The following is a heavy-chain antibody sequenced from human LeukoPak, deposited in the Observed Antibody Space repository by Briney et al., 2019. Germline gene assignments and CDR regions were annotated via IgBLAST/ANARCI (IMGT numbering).Heavy chain of an antibody. CDR2: IHPEGDEK. CDR1: GFSVSNFW. Sequence: PGGSLRLSCTGSGFSVSNFWMSWVRQAPGRGLEWVANIHPEGDEKYHLESVKGRFTISRDNINNLLFLQMNALRVEDTAIYYCARGDDFSGDHWGQGTLVTVSS. CDR3: ARGDDFSGDH. D-gene: IGHD1-1*01. V-gene: IGHV3-7*04. J-gene: IGHJ4*02.